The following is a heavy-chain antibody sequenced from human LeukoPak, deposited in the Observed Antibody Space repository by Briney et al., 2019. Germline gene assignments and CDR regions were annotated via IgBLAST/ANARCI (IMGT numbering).Heavy chain of an antibody. CDR1: GFTFSNYA. D-gene: IGHD6-19*01. CDR2: ISGSGGST. J-gene: IGHJ4*02. CDR3: AKGFSRGWSIDY. V-gene: IGHV3-23*01. Sequence: GGSLRLSCAASGFTFSNYAVSWVRQAPGKGLDWVSAISGSGGSTYYADSVKGRFTISRDNSKNTVYLQMNSLRAEDTAVYYCAKGFSRGWSIDYWGQGTLVTVSS.